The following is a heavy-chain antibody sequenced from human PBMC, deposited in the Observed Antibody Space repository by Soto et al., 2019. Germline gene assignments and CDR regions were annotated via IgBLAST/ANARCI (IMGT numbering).Heavy chain of an antibody. Sequence: SVKVSWKGSGGAFSSYSISWVLQAPGEGLEWMGGIIPIFGTANYAQKFQGRVTITADESTSTAYMELSSLRSEDTAVYYCARLIGTTGTTVSYYYYGMDVWGQGTTVTVSS. J-gene: IGHJ6*02. CDR3: ARLIGTTGTTVSYYYYGMDV. V-gene: IGHV1-69*13. CDR2: IIPIFGTA. CDR1: GGAFSSYS. D-gene: IGHD1-1*01.